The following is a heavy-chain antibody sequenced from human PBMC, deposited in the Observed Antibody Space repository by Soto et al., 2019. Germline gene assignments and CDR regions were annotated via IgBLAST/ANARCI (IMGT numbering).Heavy chain of an antibody. CDR3: VRDLDGSGSYYTDY. Sequence: ASVKVSCKASGYTFSIYGINWVRQAPGQGLEWMGWTKPNNGNTKYAQNLQGRVTMTTDTSTSTAYMELRSLRPDDTAVYYCVRDLDGSGSYYTDYWGQGTLVTVSS. J-gene: IGHJ4*02. D-gene: IGHD3-10*01. CDR1: GYTFSIYG. CDR2: TKPNNGNT. V-gene: IGHV1-18*01.